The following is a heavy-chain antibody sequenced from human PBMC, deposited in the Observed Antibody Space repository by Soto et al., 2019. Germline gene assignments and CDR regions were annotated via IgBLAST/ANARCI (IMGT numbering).Heavy chain of an antibody. CDR1: GGSISSSSYY. D-gene: IGHD3-3*01. CDR2: IYYSGST. CDR3: ARDRITIFGVVPAYGMDV. Sequence: SETLSLTCTVSGGSISSSSYYWGWIRQPPGKGLEWIGSIYYSGSTYYNPSLKSRVTISVDTSKNQFSLKLSSVTAADTAVYYCARDRITIFGVVPAYGMDVWGQGTTVTVSS. J-gene: IGHJ6*02. V-gene: IGHV4-39*02.